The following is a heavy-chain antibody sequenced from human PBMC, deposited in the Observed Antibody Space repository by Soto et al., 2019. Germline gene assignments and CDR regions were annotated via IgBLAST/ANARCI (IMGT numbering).Heavy chain of an antibody. CDR2: INHGGST. CDR1: GGSFSGYY. J-gene: IGHJ4*02. CDR3: ARDKITGLFDY. Sequence: QVQLQQWGAGLLKPSETLSLTCAVYGGSFSGYYWTWIRQPPGTGLEWIGEINHGGSTNYNPCRKSRVTISVDTSKNQFSLKMTSVTAADTAVYYCARDKITGLFDYWGQGTLVTVSS. D-gene: IGHD2-8*02. V-gene: IGHV4-34*01.